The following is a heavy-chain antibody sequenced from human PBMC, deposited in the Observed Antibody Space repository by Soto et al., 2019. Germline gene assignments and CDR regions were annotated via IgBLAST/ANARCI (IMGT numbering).Heavy chain of an antibody. CDR1: GFTFSSYG. J-gene: IGHJ6*02. Sequence: GGSLRLSCAASGFTFSSYGMHWVRQAPGKGLEWVAVISYDGSNKYYADSVKGRFTISRDNSKNTRYLQMNSLRAEDTAVYYCAKDRGYCSSTSCRLYYYYYGMDVWGQGTTVNVSS. CDR2: ISYDGSNK. CDR3: AKDRGYCSSTSCRLYYYYYGMDV. V-gene: IGHV3-30*18. D-gene: IGHD2-2*01.